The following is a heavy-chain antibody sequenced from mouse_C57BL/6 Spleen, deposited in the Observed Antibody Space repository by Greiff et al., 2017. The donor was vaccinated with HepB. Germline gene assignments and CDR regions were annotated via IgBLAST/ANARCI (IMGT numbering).Heavy chain of an antibody. CDR2: IVPENGDT. J-gene: IGHJ4*01. Sequence: QLVESGAELVRPGASVKLSCTASGFNIKDDYMHWVKQRPEQGLEWIGWIVPENGDTEYASKFQGKATITADTSSNTAYLQLSSLTSEDTAVYYCTRWITTVVATDYAMDYWGQGTSVTVSS. CDR3: TRWITTVVATDYAMDY. V-gene: IGHV14-4*01. D-gene: IGHD1-1*01. CDR1: GFNIKDDY.